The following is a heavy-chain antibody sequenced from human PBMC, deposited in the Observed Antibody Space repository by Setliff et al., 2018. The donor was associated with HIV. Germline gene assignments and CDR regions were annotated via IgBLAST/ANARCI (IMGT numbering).Heavy chain of an antibody. D-gene: IGHD4-17*01. J-gene: IGHJ4*02. V-gene: IGHV3-48*04. Sequence: GGSLRLSCAASGFNFKTYGMTWVRQAPGKGLDWVAHIGSSNHGIHYTASVQGRFTVSRDNANNMLFLQMNSLRAEDTAVYDCARVSRWDHGDSDYWGQGTLVTVSS. CDR2: IGSSNHGI. CDR3: ARVSRWDHGDSDY. CDR1: GFNFKTYG.